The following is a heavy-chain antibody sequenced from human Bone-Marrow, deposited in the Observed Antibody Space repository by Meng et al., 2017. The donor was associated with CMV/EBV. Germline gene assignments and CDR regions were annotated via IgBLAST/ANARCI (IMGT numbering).Heavy chain of an antibody. CDR2: INPSGGST. CDR1: GYTFTSYY. D-gene: IGHD3-22*01. V-gene: IGHV1-46*01. Sequence: ASVKVSCKASGYTFTSYYMHWVRQAPGQGLEWMGIINPSGGSTSYAQKFQGRVTMTRDTSTSTVYMELSSLRSEDTAVYYRARDIVARGAFDIWGQGTMVTVSS. J-gene: IGHJ3*02. CDR3: ARDIVARGAFDI.